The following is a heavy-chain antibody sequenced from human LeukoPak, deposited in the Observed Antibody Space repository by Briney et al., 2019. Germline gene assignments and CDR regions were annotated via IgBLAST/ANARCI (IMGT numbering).Heavy chain of an antibody. CDR1: GGTFSSYA. CDR3: ARGGGLNGYGYGYDFDH. CDR2: IIPILGIA. V-gene: IGHV1-69*04. D-gene: IGHD5-18*01. J-gene: IGHJ4*02. Sequence: SVKVSCKASGGTFSSYAISWVRQAPGQGLEWMGRIIPILGIANYAQKFQGRVTITADKSTSTAYMELSSLRSEDTAVYYCARGGGLNGYGYGYDFDHWGQGTLVTVSS.